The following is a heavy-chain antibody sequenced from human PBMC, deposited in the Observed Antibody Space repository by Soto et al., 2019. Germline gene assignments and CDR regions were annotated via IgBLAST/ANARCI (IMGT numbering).Heavy chain of an antibody. J-gene: IGHJ6*02. V-gene: IGHV3-48*02. CDR3: ARDKDALSIAVAGRTKYYYYGMDV. D-gene: IGHD6-19*01. CDR2: ISSSSSTI. CDR1: GFTFSSYS. Sequence: PGGSLRLSCAASGFTFSSYSMNWVRQAPGKGLEWVSYISSSSSTIYYADSVKGRFTISRDNAKNSLYLQMNSLRDEDTAVYYCARDKDALSIAVAGRTKYYYYGMDVWGQGTTVTVSS.